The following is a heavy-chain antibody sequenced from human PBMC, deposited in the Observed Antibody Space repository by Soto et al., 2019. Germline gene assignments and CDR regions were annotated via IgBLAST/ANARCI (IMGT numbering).Heavy chain of an antibody. D-gene: IGHD5-12*01. J-gene: IGHJ4*02. CDR2: IHYSGRT. Sequence: QVQLKESGPGLAKPSETLSLTCTVSGGSLTGYFWSWIRQSPGGGLEWLGNIHYSGRTTYNPSLQSRVTISTDAPKNQFSLELSSVTAADTAVYYCARGGGWLPQYWGQGTLVTVSS. CDR3: ARGGGWLPQY. V-gene: IGHV4-59*01. CDR1: GGSLTGYF.